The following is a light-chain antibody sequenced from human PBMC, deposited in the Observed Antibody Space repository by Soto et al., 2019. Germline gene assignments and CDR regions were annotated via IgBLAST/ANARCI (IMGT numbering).Light chain of an antibody. CDR2: DAS. J-gene: IGKJ5*01. Sequence: EIVLTHSPGTLSLSPGERATLSCRASQSVTSNYLAWYQQKPGQAPRLLIYDASNRATGIPARFSGSGSGTDFTLTISSLDPEDFAVYYCQQRRNWPPITFGQGTRLEIK. V-gene: IGKV3-11*01. CDR1: QSVTSNY. CDR3: QQRRNWPPIT.